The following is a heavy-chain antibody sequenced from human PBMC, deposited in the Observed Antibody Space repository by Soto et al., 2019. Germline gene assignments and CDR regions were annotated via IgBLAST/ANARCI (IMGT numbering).Heavy chain of an antibody. CDR2: IIPILGIA. J-gene: IGHJ6*03. CDR3: ARDPGLNYMDV. Sequence: QVPLVQSGAEVKTPGSSVKVSCKASGGTFRRSTISWVRQAPGQGLEWMGRIIPILGIANYAQKFQGRVTITADKSTSTAYMELSSLRSEDTAVYYCARDPGLNYMDVWGKGTTVTVS. V-gene: IGHV1-69*08. CDR1: GGTFRRST.